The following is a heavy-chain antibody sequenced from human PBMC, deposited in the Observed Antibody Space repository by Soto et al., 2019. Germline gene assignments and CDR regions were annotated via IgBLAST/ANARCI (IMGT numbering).Heavy chain of an antibody. D-gene: IGHD6-19*01. Sequence: GGSLRLSXVASGFTFSNYAMSWVRQAPGKGLEWVSGISASGRDTYYADSVKDRFTISRDSFKNTLYLQMNSLRAEDTGTYYCAKGKTSGWYYFDYWGQGALVTVSS. CDR2: ISASGRDT. J-gene: IGHJ4*02. CDR1: GFTFSNYA. CDR3: AKGKTSGWYYFDY. V-gene: IGHV3-23*01.